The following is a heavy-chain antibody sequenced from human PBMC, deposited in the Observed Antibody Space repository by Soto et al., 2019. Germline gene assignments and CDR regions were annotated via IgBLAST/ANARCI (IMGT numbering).Heavy chain of an antibody. Sequence: LRLSCAASGFTFSSYGMHWVRQAPGKGLEWVAVISYDGSNKYYADSVKGRFTISRDNSKNTLYLQMNSLRAEDTAVYYCAKSPVAGRSFYYYGMDVWGQGTTVTVSS. CDR1: GFTFSSYG. CDR2: ISYDGSNK. CDR3: AKSPVAGRSFYYYGMDV. V-gene: IGHV3-30*18. J-gene: IGHJ6*02. D-gene: IGHD6-19*01.